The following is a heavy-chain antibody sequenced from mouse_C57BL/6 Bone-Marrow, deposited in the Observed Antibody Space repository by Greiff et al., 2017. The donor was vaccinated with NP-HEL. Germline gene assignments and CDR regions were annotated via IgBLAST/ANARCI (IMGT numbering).Heavy chain of an antibody. V-gene: IGHV1-69*01. CDR1: GYTFTSYW. D-gene: IGHD1-1*01. J-gene: IGHJ3*01. CDR2: IDPSDSYT. CDR3: ASPGYYYGSSWFAY. Sequence: VQLQQPGAELVMPGASVKLSCKASGYTFTSYWMHWVKQRPGQGLEWIGEIDPSDSYTNYNQKFNGKSTLTVDKSSSTAYMQLSSLTSEDSAVYYCASPGYYYGSSWFAYWGQGTLVTVSA.